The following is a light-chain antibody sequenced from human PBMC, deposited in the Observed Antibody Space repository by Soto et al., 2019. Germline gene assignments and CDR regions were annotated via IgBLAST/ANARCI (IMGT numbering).Light chain of an antibody. V-gene: IGKV3-20*01. CDR3: QQYGSSPIT. CDR1: QSVSSSY. Sequence: EIVLTQSPGTLSLSPGERATLSCRASQSVSSSYLAWSQQKPGQAPRFLIYGASTRATGIPDRFSGSGSGTDFTLTISRLEPEDLAVYYCQQYGSSPITFGQGTRLEI. J-gene: IGKJ5*01. CDR2: GAS.